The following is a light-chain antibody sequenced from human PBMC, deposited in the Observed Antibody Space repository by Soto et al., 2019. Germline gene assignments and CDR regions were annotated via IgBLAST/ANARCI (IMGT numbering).Light chain of an antibody. Sequence: EILLTQSPCALSFAPGERATLSCMASQSVSSSYLAWYQQKPGQAPRLLIYGASGRATGIPDRFSGSGSGTDFTLTISRLEPEDFAVYYCQQFGGPLPWTFGQGTKVDIK. J-gene: IGKJ1*01. CDR3: QQFGGPLPWT. CDR1: QSVSSSY. CDR2: GAS. V-gene: IGKV3-20*01.